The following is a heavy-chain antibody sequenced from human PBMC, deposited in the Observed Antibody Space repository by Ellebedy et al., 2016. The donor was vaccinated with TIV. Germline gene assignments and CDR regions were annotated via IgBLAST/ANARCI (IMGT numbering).Heavy chain of an antibody. CDR2: ISGSRLGLVT. Sequence: PGGSLRLSCAASGFTFTNHAMTWVRQAPGKGLEWVSVISGSRLGLVTYYADSVKGRFTVSRDNSKNTLNLQMHSLRAEDTAVYYCAKGRGGGSDTSAPRYYFDYWGLGTLVTVSS. CDR3: AKGRGGGSDTSAPRYYFDY. D-gene: IGHD3-22*01. CDR1: GFTFTNHA. V-gene: IGHV3-23*01. J-gene: IGHJ4*02.